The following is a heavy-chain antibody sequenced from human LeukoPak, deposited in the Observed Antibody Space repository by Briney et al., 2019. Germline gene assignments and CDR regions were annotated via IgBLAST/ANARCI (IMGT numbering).Heavy chain of an antibody. CDR2: IRYDGEIK. CDR3: AKEWYENSGYPGAVEY. V-gene: IGHV3-30*02. J-gene: IGHJ4*02. Sequence: PGGSLRLSCAASGFIFSRYGMHWVRQAPGKGLEWVAFIRYDGEIKEHADSVKGRFTVSRDNSKNTLYAQMNSLRPEDTAVYYCAKEWYENSGYPGAVEYWGQGTRVTVSS. D-gene: IGHD3-22*01. CDR1: GFIFSRYG.